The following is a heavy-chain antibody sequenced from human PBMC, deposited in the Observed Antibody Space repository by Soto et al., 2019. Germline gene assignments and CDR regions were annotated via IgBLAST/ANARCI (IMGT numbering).Heavy chain of an antibody. CDR3: ARAGRXIYDSSGYYLEASYFVY. CDR1: GGTFSSYA. D-gene: IGHD3-22*01. V-gene: IGHV1-69*13. Sequence: PGASGKVSSKASGGTFSSYAIIWVRQAPGQGLEWMGGIIPILGTANYAQKFQGRVTITADESTSTAYMELSSLRSEDTAVYCCARAGRXIYDSSGYYLEASYFVYWGQGTLVTVSS. CDR2: IIPILGTA. J-gene: IGHJ4*02.